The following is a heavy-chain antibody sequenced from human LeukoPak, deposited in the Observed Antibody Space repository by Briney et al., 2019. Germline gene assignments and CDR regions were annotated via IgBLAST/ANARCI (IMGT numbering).Heavy chain of an antibody. Sequence: RPGGSLRLSCAASGFTFSSYEMNWVRQAAGKGLEWVSYISSSGSNIYYADSVKGRFTISRDNAKNSLYLQMNSLRAEDTAVYYCARVGCSSPSCSYFDYWGQGTLVTVSS. CDR2: ISSSGSNI. V-gene: IGHV3-48*03. J-gene: IGHJ4*02. CDR3: ARVGCSSPSCSYFDY. D-gene: IGHD2-2*01. CDR1: GFTFSSYE.